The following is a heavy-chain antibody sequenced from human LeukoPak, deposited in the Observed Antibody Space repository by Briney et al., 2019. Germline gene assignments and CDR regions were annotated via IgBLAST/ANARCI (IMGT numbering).Heavy chain of an antibody. D-gene: IGHD5-24*01. V-gene: IGHV3-23*01. Sequence: GGSLRLSCAGSGFTFSSCAMSWVRQAPGKGLEWVSTISGRGGNTYYADSVKGRFTISRDNSKNTLYLQMNSLRAEDTAVYYCARLERYGYWGQGTLVTVSS. J-gene: IGHJ4*02. CDR1: GFTFSSCA. CDR3: ARLERYGY. CDR2: ISGRGGNT.